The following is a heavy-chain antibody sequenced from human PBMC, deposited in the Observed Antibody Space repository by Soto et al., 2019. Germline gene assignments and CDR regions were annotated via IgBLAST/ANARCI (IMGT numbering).Heavy chain of an antibody. D-gene: IGHD2-2*01. Sequence: ASVKVSCKASGYTFINYGFSWVRQAPGQGLEWMGWISAYNGNTNYTQKFQGRVSMATDTSTSTAFMELRSLRAEDTAVYYCARMDPPAKSWGQGTLVTVSS. V-gene: IGHV1-18*01. CDR2: ISAYNGNT. CDR1: GYTFINYG. CDR3: ARMDPPAKS. J-gene: IGHJ5*02.